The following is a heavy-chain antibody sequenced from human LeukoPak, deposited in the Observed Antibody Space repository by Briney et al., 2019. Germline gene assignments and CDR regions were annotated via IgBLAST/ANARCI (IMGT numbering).Heavy chain of an antibody. V-gene: IGHV1-46*01. CDR1: GYTFTSYY. CDR2: INPSGGST. CDR3: ARAGGGSSSWTGYFDY. D-gene: IGHD6-13*01. Sequence: GASVKVSCKASGYTFTSYYMHWVRQAPGQGLEWMGIINPSGGSTSYAQKFQGRVTMTRDMSTSTVYMELSSLRSEDTAVYYCARAGGGSSSWTGYFDYWGQGTLVTVSS. J-gene: IGHJ4*02.